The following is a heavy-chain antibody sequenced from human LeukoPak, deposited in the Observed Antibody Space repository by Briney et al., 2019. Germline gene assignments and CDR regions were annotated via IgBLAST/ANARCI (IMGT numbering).Heavy chain of an antibody. J-gene: IGHJ6*03. Sequence: GGSLRLSCAASGFTFSSYAMSWVRQAPGKGLEWVSAISGSGGSTYYADSVKGRFTISRDNSKNTLYLQMNSLRAEDTAVYYCARGSYDLYYYMDVWGKGTTVTVSS. CDR3: ARGSYDLYYYMDV. CDR1: GFTFSSYA. V-gene: IGHV3-23*01. D-gene: IGHD3-10*01. CDR2: ISGSGGST.